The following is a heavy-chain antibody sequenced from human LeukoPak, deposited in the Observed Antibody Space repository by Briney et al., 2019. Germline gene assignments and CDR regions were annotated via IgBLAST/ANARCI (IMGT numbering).Heavy chain of an antibody. D-gene: IGHD3-22*01. Sequence: GGSLRLSCAASGFIFNNYGLIWIRQAPGKGLEWVSAISNDGGGTNYADFVKGRFTISRDNSKNTLFLQMNSLRAEDTALYYCAKGSSGYFVDLWGQGTLVTVSS. CDR1: GFIFNNYG. J-gene: IGHJ5*02. CDR2: ISNDGGGT. V-gene: IGHV3-23*01. CDR3: AKGSSGYFVDL.